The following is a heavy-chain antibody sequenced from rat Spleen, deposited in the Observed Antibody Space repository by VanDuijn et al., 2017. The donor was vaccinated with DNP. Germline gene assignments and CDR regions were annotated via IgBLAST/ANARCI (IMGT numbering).Heavy chain of an antibody. CDR1: GFTFSDYA. D-gene: IGHD1-11*01. CDR2: IIYDGNIT. CDR3: ATGWVFDY. J-gene: IGHJ2*01. Sequence: EVQLVESGGGFVQAGRSLKVSCAVSGFTFSDYAMAWVRQAPKKGLEWVATIIYDGNITYYSDSVKGRFSISRDNAKRILFLEMDSLRSEDTATYYCATGWVFDYWGQGVMVTVSS. V-gene: IGHV5-17*01.